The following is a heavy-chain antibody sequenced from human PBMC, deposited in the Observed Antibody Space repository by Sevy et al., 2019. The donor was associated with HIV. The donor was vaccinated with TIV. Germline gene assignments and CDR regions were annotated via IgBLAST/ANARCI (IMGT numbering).Heavy chain of an antibody. J-gene: IGHJ3*02. CDR1: GFTFDDYA. Sequence: GGFLRLSCAASGFTFDDYAMHWVRQAPGKGLEWVSGISWNSGSIGYADSVKGRFTISRDNAKNSLYLQMNSLRAEDTALYYCAKDTVAFDIWGQGTMVTVSS. V-gene: IGHV3-9*01. CDR2: ISWNSGSI. CDR3: AKDTVAFDI.